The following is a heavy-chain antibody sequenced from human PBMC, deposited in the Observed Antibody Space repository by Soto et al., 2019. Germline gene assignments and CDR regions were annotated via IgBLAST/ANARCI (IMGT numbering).Heavy chain of an antibody. CDR2: IWYDGSNK. Sequence: GGSLRLSCAASGFTFSSYGMHWVRQAPGKGLEWVAVIWYDGSNKYYADSVKGRFTISRDNSKNTLYLQMNSLRAEDTAVYYCARDPAPYSSSWYGGSNWFDPWGQGTLVTVSS. CDR3: ARDPAPYSSSWYGGSNWFDP. CDR1: GFTFSSYG. D-gene: IGHD6-13*01. V-gene: IGHV3-33*01. J-gene: IGHJ5*02.